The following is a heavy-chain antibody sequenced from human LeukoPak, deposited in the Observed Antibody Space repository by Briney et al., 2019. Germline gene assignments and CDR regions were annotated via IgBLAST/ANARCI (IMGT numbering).Heavy chain of an antibody. V-gene: IGHV1-18*04. CDR3: ARRSMVRGLGYYGMDV. Sequence: GASVKVSCKASGYTFTSFGISWVLQAPGQGLEWMGWISAYNGNTNYAQKLQGRVTMTTDTSTSTAYMELRSLRSDDTAVYYCARRSMVRGLGYYGMDVWGKGTTVTVSS. CDR2: ISAYNGNT. CDR1: GYTFTSFG. D-gene: IGHD3-10*01. J-gene: IGHJ6*04.